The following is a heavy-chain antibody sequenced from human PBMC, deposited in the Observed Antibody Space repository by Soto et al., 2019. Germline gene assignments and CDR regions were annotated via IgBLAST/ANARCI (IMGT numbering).Heavy chain of an antibody. CDR3: AKPRYNWHYRSGLDV. CDR2: VSHDGRDK. J-gene: IGHJ6*02. D-gene: IGHD1-7*01. CDR1: GFTFSSYG. V-gene: IGHV3-30*18. Sequence: QVQLVESGGGVVQPGRSLRLSCAASGFTFSSYGMHWVRQAPGEGLEWVAVVSHDGRDKDYVDSVKGRFVISRDNSKNTRYLQMNSLGAEDSAIYYCAKPRYNWHYRSGLDVWGQGTTVTVSS.